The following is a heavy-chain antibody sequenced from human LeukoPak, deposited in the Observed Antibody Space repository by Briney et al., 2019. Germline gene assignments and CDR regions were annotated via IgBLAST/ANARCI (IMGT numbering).Heavy chain of an antibody. D-gene: IGHD6-19*01. Sequence: SVKVSWKASGGTFSSYAISWVRQAPGQGLEWMGGIIPIFGTASYAQKFQGRVTITADESTSTAYMELSSLRSEDTAVYYCARDGYSSGSYYFDYWGQGTLVTVSS. J-gene: IGHJ4*02. CDR2: IIPIFGTA. CDR1: GGTFSSYA. V-gene: IGHV1-69*01. CDR3: ARDGYSSGSYYFDY.